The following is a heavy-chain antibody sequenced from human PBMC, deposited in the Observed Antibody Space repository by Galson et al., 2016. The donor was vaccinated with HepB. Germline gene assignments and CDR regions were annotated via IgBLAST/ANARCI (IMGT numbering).Heavy chain of an antibody. CDR2: IAGSSSTI. CDR1: RFTFSSYS. J-gene: IGHJ2*01. CDR3: ARVWNWYFEL. Sequence: SLRLSCAASRFTFSSYSMNWVRQAPGKGLEWVSYIAGSSSTIYYADSVKGRFTISRDNAKNSLYLQMNSLRDEDSAIYYCARVWNWYFELWGRGTLVTVSS. V-gene: IGHV3-48*02. D-gene: IGHD3-3*01.